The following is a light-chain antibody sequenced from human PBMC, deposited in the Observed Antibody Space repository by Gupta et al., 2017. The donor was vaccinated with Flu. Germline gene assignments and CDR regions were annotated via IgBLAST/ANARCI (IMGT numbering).Light chain of an antibody. J-gene: IGKJ5*01. Sequence: EIVMTQSPATLSVSPGDRVTLSCRASQSVSSDLAWYRQKPGQAPRLLIYAASTRDTGIPARFSGSGYGTEFTLTISSRQSEDFAVYYCQQDNNWPPYTFGQGTQLEIK. CDR1: QSVSSD. CDR2: AAS. V-gene: IGKV3-15*01. CDR3: QQDNNWPPYT.